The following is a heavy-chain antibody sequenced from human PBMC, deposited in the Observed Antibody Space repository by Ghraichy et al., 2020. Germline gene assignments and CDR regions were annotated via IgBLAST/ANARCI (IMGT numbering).Heavy chain of an antibody. D-gene: IGHD6-13*01. CDR2: IRYDGSNK. J-gene: IGHJ4*02. CDR1: GFTFSSYG. CDR3: AKDPPAVSSSWYGFTYYFDY. Sequence: GESLNISCAASGFTFSSYGMHWVRQAPGKGLEWVAFIRYDGSNKYYADSVKGRFTISRDNSKNTLYRQMNSLRAEDTAVYYCAKDPPAVSSSWYGFTYYFDYWGQGTLVTVSS. V-gene: IGHV3-30*02.